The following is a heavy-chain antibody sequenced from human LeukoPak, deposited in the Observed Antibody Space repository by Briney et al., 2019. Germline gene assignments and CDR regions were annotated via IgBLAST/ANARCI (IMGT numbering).Heavy chain of an antibody. CDR3: ARVIAAAGTVGMDV. CDR2: IYYSGSI. CDR1: GGSISSYY. Sequence: SETLSLTCTVSGGSISSYYWSWIRQPPGKGLEWIGYIYYSGSINYNPSLKSRVTISVDTSKNQFSLKLSSVTAADTAVYYCARVIAAAGTVGMDVWGQGTTVTVSS. V-gene: IGHV4-59*01. J-gene: IGHJ6*02. D-gene: IGHD6-13*01.